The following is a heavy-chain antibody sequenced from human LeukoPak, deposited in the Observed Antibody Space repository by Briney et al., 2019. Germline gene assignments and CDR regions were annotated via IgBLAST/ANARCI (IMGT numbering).Heavy chain of an antibody. Sequence: ASVKVSCMASGYTFTGYYMHWVRQAPGQGLECMGRINPNSGGTNYAQKFQGRVTMTRDTSNSTAYMELSRLRSDDTAVYYCARDLGIAATHPDYWGQGTLVTVSS. CDR2: INPNSGGT. CDR3: ARDLGIAATHPDY. J-gene: IGHJ4*02. D-gene: IGHD6-13*01. CDR1: GYTFTGYY. V-gene: IGHV1-2*06.